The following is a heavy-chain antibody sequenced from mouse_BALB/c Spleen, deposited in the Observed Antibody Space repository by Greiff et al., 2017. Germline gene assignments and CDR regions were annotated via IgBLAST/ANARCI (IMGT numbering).Heavy chain of an antibody. CDR2: ISNGGGST. CDR1: GFTFSSYT. D-gene: IGHD2-4*01. Sequence: EVMLVESGGGLVQPGGSLKLSCAASGFTFSSYTMSWVRQTPEKRLEWVAYISNGGGSTYYPDTVKGRFTISRDNAKNTLYLQMSSLKSEDTAMYYCARSIYYDYDGAWFAYWGQGTLVTVSA. CDR3: ARSIYYDYDGAWFAY. V-gene: IGHV5-12-2*01. J-gene: IGHJ3*01.